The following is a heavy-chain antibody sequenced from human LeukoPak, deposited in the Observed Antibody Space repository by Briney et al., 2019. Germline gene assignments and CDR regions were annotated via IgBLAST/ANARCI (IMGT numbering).Heavy chain of an antibody. J-gene: IGHJ4*02. V-gene: IGHV4-38-2*01. CDR3: ARGISGWYGFDY. CDR2: IYHSGST. Sequence: PSETLSLTCAVSGYSISSGYYWGGFRQPPGQGLAWIGSIYHSGSTYYNPSLKSRVTISVDTSKNQFSLKLSSVTAADTAVYYCARGISGWYGFDYWGQGTLVTVSS. D-gene: IGHD6-19*01. CDR1: GYSISSGYY.